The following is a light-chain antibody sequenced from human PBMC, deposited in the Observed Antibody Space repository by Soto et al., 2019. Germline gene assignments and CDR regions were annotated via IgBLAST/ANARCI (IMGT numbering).Light chain of an antibody. J-gene: IGLJ1*01. V-gene: IGLV2-11*01. CDR2: DVS. Sequence: SVLTPPRSVSGSPGPTVTISCTGTNSDVGGYNYVSWYQQHPGKAPNLMIYDVSKRPSGVPDRFSGSKSGNTASLTISGLQAEDEADYYCCSYAGSSTFVLGTGTKVTVL. CDR3: CSYAGSSTFV. CDR1: NSDVGGYNY.